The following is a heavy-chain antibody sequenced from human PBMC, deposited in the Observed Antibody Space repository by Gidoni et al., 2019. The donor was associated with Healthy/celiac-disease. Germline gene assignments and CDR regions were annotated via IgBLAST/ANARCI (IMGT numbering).Heavy chain of an antibody. CDR3: ARAQGDYYYYGMDV. CDR1: GGTVSSYA. CDR2: ISYDGSNK. V-gene: IGHV3-30-3*01. J-gene: IGHJ6*02. Sequence: QVELVESGGGVGQQGRALRRCCAASGGTVSSYAMHWVRQAPGKGLEWGAVISYDGSNKYYADSVKGRFTISRDNSKNTLYLQMNSLRAEDTAVYYCARAQGDYYYYGMDVWGQGTTVTVSS.